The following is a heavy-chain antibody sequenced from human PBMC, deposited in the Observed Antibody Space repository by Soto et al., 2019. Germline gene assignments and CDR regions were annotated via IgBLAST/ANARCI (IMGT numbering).Heavy chain of an antibody. CDR1: GGSFRGYY. Sequence: SETLSLTCSVYGGSFRGYYWSWIRQPPGKGLEWIGEINHSGSTNYNPSLKSRVTISVDTSKNQFSLKLSSVTAADTAVYYCARRPVWFDPWGQGTLVNVSS. CDR3: ARRPVWFDP. J-gene: IGHJ5*02. CDR2: INHSGST. V-gene: IGHV4-34*01.